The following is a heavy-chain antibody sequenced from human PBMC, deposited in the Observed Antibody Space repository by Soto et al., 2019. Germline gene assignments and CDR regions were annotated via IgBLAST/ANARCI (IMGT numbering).Heavy chain of an antibody. J-gene: IGHJ4*02. CDR2: IFTRGTA. CDR3: TKLWGYYFES. D-gene: IGHD3-22*01. V-gene: IGHV3-53*01. Sequence: PGGSLRLSCRASGFSVNDNYIAWVRQAPGKSPEWVAVIFTRGTAHYADSVTGRFTFSRDNSKRTLNLQLNNLRAEDTAVYYCTKLWGYYFESWGQGTLVTVSS. CDR1: GFSVNDNY.